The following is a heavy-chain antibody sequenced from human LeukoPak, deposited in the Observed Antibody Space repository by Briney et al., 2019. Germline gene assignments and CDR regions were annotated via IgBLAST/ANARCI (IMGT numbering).Heavy chain of an antibody. CDR2: IYYSGST. D-gene: IGHD6-19*01. J-gene: IGHJ4*02. Sequence: SQTLSLTCTVSGGSISSYYWSWIRQPPGKGLEWIGYIYYSGSTNYNPSLKSRVTISVDTSENQFSLKLSSVTAADTAVYYCARDQRVAGLDYWGQGTLVTVSS. CDR1: GGSISSYY. V-gene: IGHV4-59*01. CDR3: ARDQRVAGLDY.